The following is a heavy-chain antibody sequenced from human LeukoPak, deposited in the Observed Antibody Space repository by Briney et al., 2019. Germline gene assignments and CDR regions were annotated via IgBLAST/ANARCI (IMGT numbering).Heavy chain of an antibody. CDR3: ARQDYRGGYYYLDS. V-gene: IGHV4-59*01. CDR1: GGSISSYY. J-gene: IGHJ4*02. CDR2: IYYSGST. Sequence: SETLSLTCTVSGGSISSYYWSWIRQPPGKGLEWIGYIYYSGSTNYNPSLKSRVTISVDTSKNQFSLKLSSVTAADTAAYYCARQDYRGGYYYLDSWGQGTLVTVSS. D-gene: IGHD3-22*01.